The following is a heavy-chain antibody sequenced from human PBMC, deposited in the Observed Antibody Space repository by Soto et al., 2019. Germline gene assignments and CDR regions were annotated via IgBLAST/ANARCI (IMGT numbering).Heavy chain of an antibody. CDR2: IFSSGST. CDR1: GGSINTFY. D-gene: IGHD5-12*01. J-gene: IGHJ4*02. Sequence: SETLSLTCTVSGGSINTFYWSWVRQPAGKGLEWIGRIFSSGSTSFNPSLESRVAMSVGTSKNHFSLNLSSVTAADMAVYYCAREGSYSAYNFAHGIQLWSFDFWGQGALVTVSS. CDR3: AREGSYSAYNFAHGIQLWSFDF. V-gene: IGHV4-4*07.